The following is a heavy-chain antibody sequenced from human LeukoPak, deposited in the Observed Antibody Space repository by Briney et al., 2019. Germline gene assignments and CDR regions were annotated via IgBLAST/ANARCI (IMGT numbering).Heavy chain of an antibody. CDR1: GYTFTGYY. CDR2: INPNSGGT. D-gene: IGHD3-3*01. Sequence: APVKVSCKASGYTFTGYYMHWVRQAPGQGLEWMGWINPNSGGTNYAQKFQGRVTMTRDTSISTAYMELSRLRSDDTAVYYCASRVWVLGFLEWFWGQGTLVTVSS. J-gene: IGHJ4*02. CDR3: ASRVWVLGFLEWF. V-gene: IGHV1-2*02.